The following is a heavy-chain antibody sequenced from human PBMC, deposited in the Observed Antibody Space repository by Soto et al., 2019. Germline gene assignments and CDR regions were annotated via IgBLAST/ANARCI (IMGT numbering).Heavy chain of an antibody. CDR2: ISGSGDST. J-gene: IGHJ4*02. D-gene: IGHD3-10*01. V-gene: IGHV3-23*01. Sequence: PGGSLRLSCAASGFTFSNYGVTWVRQAPGKGPEWVSTISGSGDSTYDADSVKGRFTISRDNSKNTLDLHMNSLRAEDTAVYYCAKPFNFGEFAYFFDYWGQGTLVTVSS. CDR3: AKPFNFGEFAYFFDY. CDR1: GFTFSNYG.